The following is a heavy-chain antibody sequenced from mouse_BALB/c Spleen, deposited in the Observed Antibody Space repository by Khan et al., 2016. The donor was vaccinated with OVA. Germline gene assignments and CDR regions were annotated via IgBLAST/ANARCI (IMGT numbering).Heavy chain of an antibody. CDR1: GFTFSNYT. D-gene: IGHD6-1*01. CDR3: TESLYLYSFDY. Sequence: EVELVESGGGLVKPGGSLKLSCAASGFTFSNYTMSWVRQTPETKLEWVASISSGGFTYYPDSVKGRFTISRDNAWNILYLQMCSLRSEDTAMYYCTESLYLYSFDYWGQGTSVTVSS. J-gene: IGHJ2*02. V-gene: IGHV5-6-5*01. CDR2: ISSGGFT.